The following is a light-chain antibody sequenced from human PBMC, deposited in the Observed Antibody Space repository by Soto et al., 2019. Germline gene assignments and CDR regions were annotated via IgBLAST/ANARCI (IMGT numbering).Light chain of an antibody. CDR2: GAS. J-gene: IGKJ4*01. CDR3: QQYGSSPFT. V-gene: IGKV3-20*01. Sequence: EIVLTQSPGTLSLSTGERATLSCRASQSVSSSYLAWYKQTPGQAPRLLIYGASSRSTGIPDSFSGSGSGTVFNLTISSLEPEDFAVYFWQQYGSSPFTLGGGTKVEL. CDR1: QSVSSSY.